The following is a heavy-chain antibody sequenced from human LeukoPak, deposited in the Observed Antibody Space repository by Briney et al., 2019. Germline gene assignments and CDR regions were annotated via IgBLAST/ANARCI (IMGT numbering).Heavy chain of an antibody. J-gene: IGHJ4*02. CDR1: GFTFSSYG. Sequence: GGSLRLSCAASGFTFSSYGMHWVRQAPGKGLEWMAVISYDGSNKYYADSVKGRFTISRDNSKNTLYLQMNSLRAEDTAVYYCAKGTHASWYAFDYWGQGTLVTVSS. D-gene: IGHD6-13*01. V-gene: IGHV3-30*18. CDR3: AKGTHASWYAFDY. CDR2: ISYDGSNK.